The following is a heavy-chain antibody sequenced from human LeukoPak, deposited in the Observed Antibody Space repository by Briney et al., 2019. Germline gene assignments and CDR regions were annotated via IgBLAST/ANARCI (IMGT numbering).Heavy chain of an antibody. Sequence: SVKVSCKASGGTFSSYAISWVRQAPGQGLEWMGGIIPIFGTANYAQKFQGRVTITADESTSTAYMELSSLRSEDTAVYYCARGIREQWLGLGYFDYWGQGTLVTVSS. CDR2: IIPIFGTA. J-gene: IGHJ4*02. V-gene: IGHV1-69*13. D-gene: IGHD6-19*01. CDR1: GGTFSSYA. CDR3: ARGIREQWLGLGYFDY.